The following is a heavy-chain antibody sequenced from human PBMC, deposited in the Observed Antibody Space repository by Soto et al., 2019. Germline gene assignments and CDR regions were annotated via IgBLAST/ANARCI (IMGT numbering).Heavy chain of an antibody. V-gene: IGHV1-18*01. CDR2: ISAYNGNT. D-gene: IGHD2-2*03. J-gene: IGHJ6*02. Sequence: GASVKVSCKASGYTFTSYGISWVRQAPGQGLEWMGWISAYNGNTNYAQKLQGRVTMTTDTSTSTAYMELRSLRSDDTAVYYCAREVVDIVLVPAAEAAYYYGMDVWGQGTTVTV. CDR1: GYTFTSYG. CDR3: AREVVDIVLVPAAEAAYYYGMDV.